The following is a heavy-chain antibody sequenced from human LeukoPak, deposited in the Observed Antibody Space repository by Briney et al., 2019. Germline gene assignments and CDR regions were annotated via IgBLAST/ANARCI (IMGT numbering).Heavy chain of an antibody. CDR2: INPNSGGT. CDR1: GYTFTGYY. Sequence: ASVKVSCKASGYTFTGYYMHWVRQAPGQGLEWMGWINPNSGGTNYAQKFQGWVTMTRDTSISTAYMELSRLRSDDTAVYYCARISVLAAAGVDDAFDIWGQGTMVTVSS. CDR3: ARISVLAAAGVDDAFDI. V-gene: IGHV1-2*04. J-gene: IGHJ3*02. D-gene: IGHD6-13*01.